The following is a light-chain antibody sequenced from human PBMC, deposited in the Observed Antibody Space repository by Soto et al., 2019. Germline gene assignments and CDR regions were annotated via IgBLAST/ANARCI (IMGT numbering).Light chain of an antibody. CDR1: QSLLYSDGETY. CDR2: EVS. J-gene: IGKJ5*01. CDR3: MQSLQLPHT. V-gene: IGKV2D-29*01. Sequence: DIVMTQTPLSLSVTPGQPASISCKSSQSLLYSDGETYLSWYLQKPGQPPQLLIHEVSNRFSGVPDRFSGSVSGTDFTLKISRVEAEDFGVYFCMQSLQLPHTFGQGTRLEI.